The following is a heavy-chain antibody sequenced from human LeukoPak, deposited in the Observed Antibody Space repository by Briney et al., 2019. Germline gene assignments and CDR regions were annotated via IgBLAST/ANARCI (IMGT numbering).Heavy chain of an antibody. V-gene: IGHV1-46*01. CDR2: INCGDGYT. CDR1: GYTLTSSH. D-gene: IGHD3-3*01. Sequence: ASVKVSCKASGYTLTSSHAHWVRQAPGQGLEWMGIINCGDGYTNYAQKFQGRVTMTRNTSISTAYMELSSLRSEDTAVYYCARVEYYDFWSGYYDYYFDYWGQGTLVTVSS. CDR3: ARVEYYDFWSGYYDYYFDY. J-gene: IGHJ4*02.